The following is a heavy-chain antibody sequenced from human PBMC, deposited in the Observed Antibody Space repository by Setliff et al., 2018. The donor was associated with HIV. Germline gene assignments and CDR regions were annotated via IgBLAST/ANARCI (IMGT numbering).Heavy chain of an antibody. CDR2: FDPEYDKT. V-gene: IGHV1-24*01. Sequence: ASVKVSCKVSGYTLTELSIHWVRQAPGKGLEWMGGFDPEYDKTFYAQKFQGRVTMSEDTSTDTAYTELTSLRSEDTAVYYCARKQSWSSGGEAFDIWGQGTMVTVSS. J-gene: IGHJ3*02. CDR3: ARKQSWSSGGEAFDI. D-gene: IGHD2-8*01. CDR1: GYTLTELS.